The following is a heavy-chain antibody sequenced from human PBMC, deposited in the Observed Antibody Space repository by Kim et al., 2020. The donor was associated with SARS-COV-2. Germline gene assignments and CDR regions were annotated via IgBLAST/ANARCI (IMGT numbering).Heavy chain of an antibody. CDR1: GYTFTSYG. Sequence: ASVKVSCKASGYTFTSYGISWVRQAPGQGLEWMGWISNYNGNTKYAQSLQGRVIMTTDTFARTAYMEVTRLRSDDTAVYYCARDGGRWEPYLGDGMDVWGKGTTVTVSS. CDR2: ISNYNGNT. J-gene: IGHJ6*04. D-gene: IGHD1-26*01. CDR3: ARDGGRWEPYLGDGMDV. V-gene: IGHV1-18*01.